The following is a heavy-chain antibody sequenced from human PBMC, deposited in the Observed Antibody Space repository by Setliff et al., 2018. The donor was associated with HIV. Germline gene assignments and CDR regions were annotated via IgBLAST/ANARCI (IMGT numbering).Heavy chain of an antibody. Sequence: SETLSLTCIVSGASIRSYYWAWIRQSPGRGLQYLGHLYYSGSTNYNPSLKSRITMSMDTSKNQFSLQLSSVTAADTAVYYCARTPEDYDQYFFDRWGQGTLVTVSS. CDR1: GASIRSYY. D-gene: IGHD3-22*01. J-gene: IGHJ4*02. CDR3: ARTPEDYDQYFFDR. V-gene: IGHV4-59*08. CDR2: LYYSGST.